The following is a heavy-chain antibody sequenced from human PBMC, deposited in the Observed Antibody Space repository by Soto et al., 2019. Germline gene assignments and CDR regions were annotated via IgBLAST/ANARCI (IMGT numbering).Heavy chain of an antibody. CDR3: ARRAGYCSSTSCNYYGMDV. V-gene: IGHV5-51*01. J-gene: IGHJ6*02. Sequence: GESLKISCKGSGYSFTSYWIGWVRQMPGKGLEWMGIIYPGDSDTRYSPSFQGQATISADKSISTAYLQWSSLEASDTAMYYGARRAGYCSSTSCNYYGMDVWGQGTTVTVSS. D-gene: IGHD2-2*01. CDR2: IYPGDSDT. CDR1: GYSFTSYW.